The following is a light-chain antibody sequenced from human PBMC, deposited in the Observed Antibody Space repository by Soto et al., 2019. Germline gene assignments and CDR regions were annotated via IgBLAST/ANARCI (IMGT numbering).Light chain of an antibody. CDR2: VAS. Sequence: VFTQSTGTLSLSPGESATLSCRASQTVSITYLTWDQQKPGQAPRLLIFVASNRATVIPDRFSGSGSGTEFTLTISGLQPDDFATYYCQQYISYSFGQGTKVDIK. V-gene: IGKV3-20*01. J-gene: IGKJ1*01. CDR3: QQYISYS. CDR1: QTVSITY.